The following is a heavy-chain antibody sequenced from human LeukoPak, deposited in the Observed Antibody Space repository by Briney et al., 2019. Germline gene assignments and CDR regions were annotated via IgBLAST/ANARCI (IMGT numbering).Heavy chain of an antibody. J-gene: IGHJ4*02. V-gene: IGHV4-59*08. CDR2: NYYSGST. CDR3: ARHGPYTSGTYSFDY. D-gene: IGHD3-10*01. Sequence: SETLSLTCIVSGASISSYYWSWIRQPPWKGLEWIGYNYYSGSTNYNPSLKSRLTISVDTSNNQFSLNLSSVTAADAALYYCARHGPYTSGTYSFDYWGQGAQVTVSS. CDR1: GASISSYY.